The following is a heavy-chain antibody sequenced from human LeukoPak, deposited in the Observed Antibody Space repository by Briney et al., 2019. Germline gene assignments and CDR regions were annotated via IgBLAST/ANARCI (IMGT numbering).Heavy chain of an antibody. CDR2: IICSSSYI. J-gene: IGHJ6*03. Sequence: GGSLRLSCAASGFTFSRYSGNRGRQAPGKGVEWVSSIICSSSYIYYADSVKGRFTISRDNAKDSLYLQMNSLRAEDTAVYYCAKWGTDGYNSYYYYYMDVWGKGTTVTISS. D-gene: IGHD5-24*01. CDR1: GFTFSRYS. CDR3: AKWGTDGYNSYYYYYMDV. V-gene: IGHV3-21*01.